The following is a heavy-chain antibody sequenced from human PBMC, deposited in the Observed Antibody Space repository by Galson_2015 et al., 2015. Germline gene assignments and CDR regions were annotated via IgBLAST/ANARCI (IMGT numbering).Heavy chain of an antibody. CDR2: IWHDGSNK. V-gene: IGHV3-33*01. Sequence: SLRLFCAASGFTFSSSGMHWVRQAPGKGLVWVAVIWHDGSNKYYADSVKGRFTISRDNSKNTLYLQMNSLRAEDTAVYYCARDPSYYDSSGYSDYWGQGTLVTVSS. CDR3: ARDPSYYDSSGYSDY. CDR1: GFTFSSSG. D-gene: IGHD3-22*01. J-gene: IGHJ4*02.